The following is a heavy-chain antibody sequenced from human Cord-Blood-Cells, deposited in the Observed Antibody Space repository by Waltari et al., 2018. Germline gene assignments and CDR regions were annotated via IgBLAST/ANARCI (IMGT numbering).Heavy chain of an antibody. CDR1: GGSFRGYY. D-gene: IGHD1-26*01. CDR2: INHSGST. J-gene: IGHJ4*02. CDR3: ARGPYRSGSY. Sequence: QVQLQQWGAGLLKPSETLSLTCAVYGGSFRGYYWSWIRQPPGKGLEWIGEINHSGSTNYNPSLKSRVTISVDTSKNQFSLKLSSVTAADTAVYYCARGPYRSGSYWGQGTLVTVSS. V-gene: IGHV4-34*01.